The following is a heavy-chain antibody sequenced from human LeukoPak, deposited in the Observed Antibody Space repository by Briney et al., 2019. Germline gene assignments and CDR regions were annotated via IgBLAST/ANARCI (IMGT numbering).Heavy chain of an antibody. V-gene: IGHV1-69*05. CDR2: IIPIFGTA. J-gene: IGHJ3*02. CDR3: ARDQVKDIVVVPAAIGAFDI. D-gene: IGHD2-2*02. CDR1: GGTFSSYA. Sequence: ASVKVSCKASGGTFSSYAISWVGQAPGQGLEWMGGIIPIFGTANYAQKFQGRVTITTDESTSTAYMELSSLRSEDTAVYYCARDQVKDIVVVPAAIGAFDIWGQGTMVTVSS.